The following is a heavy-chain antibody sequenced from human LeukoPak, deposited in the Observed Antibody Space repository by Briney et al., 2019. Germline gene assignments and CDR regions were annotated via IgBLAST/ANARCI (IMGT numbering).Heavy chain of an antibody. D-gene: IGHD6-13*01. CDR1: GFTFTSYA. CDR2: ISSSSSTI. Sequence: HSGGSLRLSCEASGFTFTSYAMSWVRQAPGKGLEWVSYISSSSSTIYYADSVKGRFTISRDNAKNSLYLQMNSLRAEDTAVYYCAREAGIIKTGYRAAARGGLDVWGQGTTVTVSS. V-gene: IGHV3-48*04. J-gene: IGHJ6*02. CDR3: AREAGIIKTGYRAAARGGLDV.